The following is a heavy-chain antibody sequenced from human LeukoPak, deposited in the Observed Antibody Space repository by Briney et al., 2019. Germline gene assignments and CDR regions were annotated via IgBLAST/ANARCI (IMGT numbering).Heavy chain of an antibody. CDR3: ARTSSTFGGVIVPFDY. V-gene: IGHV3-48*01. J-gene: IGHJ4*02. D-gene: IGHD3-16*02. CDR2: ISSGSSTI. Sequence: GGSLRLSCAASGFTFSSYSMNWVRQAPGKGLEWVSYISSGSSTIYYADSVKGRFTIPRDNAKNSLYLQINSLRAEDTAVYYCARTSSTFGGVIVPFDYWGQGTLVTVSS. CDR1: GFTFSSYS.